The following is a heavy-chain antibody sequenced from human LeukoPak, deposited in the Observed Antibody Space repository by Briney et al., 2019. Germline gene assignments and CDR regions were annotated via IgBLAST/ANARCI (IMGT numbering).Heavy chain of an antibody. D-gene: IGHD5-18*01. CDR3: ARVRLPPYYYYFYYMDV. J-gene: IGHJ6*03. CDR1: GGSFSGYS. V-gene: IGHV4-34*01. CDR2: INHSGTT. Sequence: SETLSLTCAVYGGSFSGYSWTWIRQPPGKGLEWIGEINHSGTTDYNPSLRSRVTISLDTSKNQFSLKVTSVTAADTAVYYCARVRLPPYYYYFYYMDVWGTGTTVTVSS.